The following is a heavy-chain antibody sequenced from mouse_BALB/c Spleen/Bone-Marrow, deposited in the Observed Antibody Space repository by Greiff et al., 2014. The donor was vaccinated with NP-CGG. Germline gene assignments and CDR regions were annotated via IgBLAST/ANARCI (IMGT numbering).Heavy chain of an antibody. CDR2: TWGAGIT. Sequence: VMLVESGPGLVAPSQSLSITCTVSGFSLTDYGVSWIRQPPGKGLEWLGVTWGAGITYYNSALKSRLSISKDNSKSQVFLKMNSLQTDDTAMYYCAKLTWDEGDYWGQGTTPAVSS. CDR3: AKLTWDEGDY. CDR1: GFSLTDYG. V-gene: IGHV2-6-5*01. J-gene: IGHJ2*01. D-gene: IGHD4-1*01.